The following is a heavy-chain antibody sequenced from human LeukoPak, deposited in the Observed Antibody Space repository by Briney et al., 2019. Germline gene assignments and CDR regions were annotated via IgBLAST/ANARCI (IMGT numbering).Heavy chain of an antibody. CDR3: VRGRAPFDGFDI. CDR1: GFTFSNFG. J-gene: IGHJ3*02. V-gene: IGHV3-33*01. CDR2: IWSQGNNK. Sequence: GGSLRLSCAASGFTFSNFGMHWVRQAPGKGLEWVAVIWSQGNNKYYADSVEGRFTFSRDNSRNTLDLQMSSLRAEDTAVYYRVRGRAPFDGFDIWGQGTMVTVS.